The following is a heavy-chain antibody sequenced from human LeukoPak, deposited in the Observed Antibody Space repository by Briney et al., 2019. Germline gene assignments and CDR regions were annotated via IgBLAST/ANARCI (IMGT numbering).Heavy chain of an antibody. CDR3: AGSYRSASIINGMDV. CDR1: GGSISSHY. CDR2: TYYSGST. J-gene: IGHJ6*02. V-gene: IGHV4-59*06. Sequence: SETLSLTCTVSGGSISSHYRSWIRQHPGKGLEWIGYTYYSGSTYYNPSLRSRATISVDTSKNQFSLKLSSVTAADTAVYYCAGSYRSASIINGMDVWGQGTGVPVSS. D-gene: IGHD6-6*01.